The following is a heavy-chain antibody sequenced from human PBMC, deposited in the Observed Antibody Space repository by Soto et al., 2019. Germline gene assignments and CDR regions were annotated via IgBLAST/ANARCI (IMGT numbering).Heavy chain of an antibody. CDR2: IYYGGST. CDR3: GGVPDY. Sequence: PSDTPSLTFAVSGCSISSGDYSWNGILQPPGKGLEWIGYIYYGGSTYYNPSLQSRVTMSVDRSRNHFSLKLNSVTSADTAVYYCGGVPDYRGQGTLVSVSS. CDR1: GCSISSGDYS. J-gene: IGHJ4*02. V-gene: IGHV4-30-2*01.